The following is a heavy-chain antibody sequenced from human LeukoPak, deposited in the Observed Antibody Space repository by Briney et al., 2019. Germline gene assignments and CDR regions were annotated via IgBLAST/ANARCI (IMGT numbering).Heavy chain of an antibody. D-gene: IGHD6-13*01. J-gene: IGHJ1*01. CDR2: INPSGGST. Sequence: ASVKLSRTASGYAFTSYYIHWVRQAPGQGLEWMGIINPSGGSTSYAQKFQGRVTMTRATSTTTVSMELSSLRSEDTAVYYCARAVEAAAGAEYFQHWGQGTLVTVSS. CDR3: ARAVEAAAGAEYFQH. V-gene: IGHV1-46*01. CDR1: GYAFTSYY.